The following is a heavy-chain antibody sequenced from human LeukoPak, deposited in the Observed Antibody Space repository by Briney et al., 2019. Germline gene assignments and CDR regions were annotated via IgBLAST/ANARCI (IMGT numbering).Heavy chain of an antibody. CDR1: GGSISSYY. Sequence: SETLSLTCTVSGGSISSYYWSWIRQPPGKGLEWIGYIYYSGSTNYNPSLKSRVTISVDTSKNQFSLNLSSVTAADTAVYYCARGKLYFAPPMGFDSWGPGALVTVSS. V-gene: IGHV4-59*01. D-gene: IGHD3-9*01. J-gene: IGHJ4*02. CDR2: IYYSGST. CDR3: ARGKLYFAPPMGFDS.